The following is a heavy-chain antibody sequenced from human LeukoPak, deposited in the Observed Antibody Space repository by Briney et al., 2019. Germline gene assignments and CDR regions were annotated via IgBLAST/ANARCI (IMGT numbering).Heavy chain of an antibody. V-gene: IGHV1-46*01. J-gene: IGHJ4*02. CDR3: ARDQEGFDY. CDR1: GYTFASYY. CDR2: INPSGGST. Sequence: ASVKVSCKASGYTFASYYMHWVRQAPGQGLEWMGIINPSGGSTSYAQKFQGRVIVSRDTSTSTVHMELSGLRSEDTAVSYCARDQEGFDYWGQGTLVTVSS.